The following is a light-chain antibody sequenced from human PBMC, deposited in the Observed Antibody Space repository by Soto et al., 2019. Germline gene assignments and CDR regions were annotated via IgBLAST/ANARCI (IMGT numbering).Light chain of an antibody. Sequence: EIVLTQSPGTLSLSPGERATLSCTASQRVGSNLAWYQQKPGRAPRLLIYGAGTRATGIPDTFSGSGSETAFTLTISSLQPDDFAVYYCQQYRDWPQTFGQGTKVDI. CDR1: QRVGSN. J-gene: IGKJ1*01. CDR3: QQYRDWPQT. CDR2: GAG. V-gene: IGKV3-15*01.